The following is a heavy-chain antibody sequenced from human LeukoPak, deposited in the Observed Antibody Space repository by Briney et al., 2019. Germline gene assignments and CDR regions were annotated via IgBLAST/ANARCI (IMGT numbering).Heavy chain of an antibody. Sequence: GGSLRLSCAASGFTFSSYAMNWVRQAPGKGLEWVSAISTSGVTTYYADSVNGRFAISRDNSKNTLYLQMDSLRAEDTAIYFCAEDYGSGTYYAPSSSDYWGQGTLVTVSS. CDR3: AEDYGSGTYYAPSSSDY. V-gene: IGHV3-23*01. J-gene: IGHJ4*02. D-gene: IGHD3-10*01. CDR1: GFTFSSYA. CDR2: ISTSGVTT.